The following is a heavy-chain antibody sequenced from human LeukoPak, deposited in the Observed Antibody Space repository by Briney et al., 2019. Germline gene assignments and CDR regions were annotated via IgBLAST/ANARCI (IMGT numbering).Heavy chain of an antibody. D-gene: IGHD3-10*01. V-gene: IGHV4-4*07. CDR2: IYTSGST. CDR1: GGSISSYY. CDR3: ARAVGSGSFQTYYYYMDV. Sequence: PSETLSLTCTVSGGSISSYYWSWIRQPAGKALEGIGRIYTSGSTNYNPSLKSRVTMSVDTSKNQFSLKLSSVTAADTAVYYCARAVGSGSFQTYYYYMDVWGKGTTVTISS. J-gene: IGHJ6*03.